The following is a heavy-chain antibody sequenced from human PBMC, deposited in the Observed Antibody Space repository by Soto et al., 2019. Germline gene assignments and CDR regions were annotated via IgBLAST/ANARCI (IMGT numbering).Heavy chain of an antibody. Sequence: VGSLRLSCAASDFMFSNYAMNWVRQAPGKGLEWVSAISGSGGITYYADSVKGRFTISRDNSKNTLYLQMNSLRAEDTAVYYCAKAEKSSAVAGYFDSWGQGTLVTVSS. CDR2: ISGSGGIT. CDR1: DFMFSNYA. V-gene: IGHV3-23*01. D-gene: IGHD6-19*01. CDR3: AKAEKSSAVAGYFDS. J-gene: IGHJ4*02.